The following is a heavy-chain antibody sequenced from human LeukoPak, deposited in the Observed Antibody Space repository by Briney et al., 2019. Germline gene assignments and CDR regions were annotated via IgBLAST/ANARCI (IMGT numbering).Heavy chain of an antibody. V-gene: IGHV3-23*01. CDR1: GFTFSSYA. D-gene: IGHD3-22*01. Sequence: GGSLRLSCAASGFTFSSYAMSWVRQAPGKGLEWVSAISGSGGSTCYADSVKGRFTISRDNSKNTLYLQMNSLRAEDTAVYYCAETYYYDSSGYYSPLDYWGQGTLVTVSS. CDR2: ISGSGGST. CDR3: AETYYYDSSGYYSPLDY. J-gene: IGHJ4*02.